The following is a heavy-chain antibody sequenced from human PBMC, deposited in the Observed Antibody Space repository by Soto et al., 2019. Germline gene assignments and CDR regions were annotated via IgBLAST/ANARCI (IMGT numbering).Heavy chain of an antibody. D-gene: IGHD6-19*01. CDR3: AGSIAVAGSFDY. CDR1: GDSVSSNSAA. Sequence: PSPTLSLTCALSGDSVSSNSAAWNWIRQSPSRGLEWLGRTYYRSKWYNDYAVSVKSRITINPDTSKTHFSLQLSSVTPEDTAVYYCAGSIAVAGSFDYWGQGTLVTVSS. J-gene: IGHJ4*02. CDR2: TYYRSKWYN. V-gene: IGHV6-1*01.